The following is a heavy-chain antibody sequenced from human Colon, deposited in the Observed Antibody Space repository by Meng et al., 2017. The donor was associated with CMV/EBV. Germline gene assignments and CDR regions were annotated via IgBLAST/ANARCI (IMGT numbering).Heavy chain of an antibody. Sequence: ASVTVSCKASGYTFSAYYVLWIRQAPGQGLECMGWMNPNSGGTMPAQKFKGRVTMTRDTSIATAYMELSRLTSDDTAVYYCVRDLKATSVTTRGLYGLDIWGQGTTVTVSS. D-gene: IGHD4-11*01. J-gene: IGHJ6*02. CDR2: MNPNSGGT. V-gene: IGHV1-2*02. CDR1: GYTFSAYY. CDR3: VRDLKATSVTTRGLYGLDI.